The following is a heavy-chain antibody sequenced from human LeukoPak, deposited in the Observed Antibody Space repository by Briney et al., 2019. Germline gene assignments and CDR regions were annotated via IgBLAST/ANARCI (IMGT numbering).Heavy chain of an antibody. CDR1: GFTFSSYG. V-gene: IGHV3-30*18. J-gene: IGHJ3*02. CDR2: ISYDGGNK. Sequence: PGRSLRLSCAASGFTFSSYGMHWVRQAPGKGLEWVAVISYDGGNKYYADSVKGRFTISRDNSKNTLYLQMNSLRAEDTAVYYCAKGRSYLSIWGQGTMVTVSS. CDR3: AKGRSYLSI.